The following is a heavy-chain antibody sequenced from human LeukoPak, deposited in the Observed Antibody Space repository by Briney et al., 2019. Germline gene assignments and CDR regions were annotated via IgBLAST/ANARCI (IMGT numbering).Heavy chain of an antibody. CDR3: ARLESWYNWDYDSSGYFGGYHFDY. J-gene: IGHJ4*02. CDR1: GGSIISSTYY. V-gene: IGHV4-39*01. D-gene: IGHD3-22*01. CDR2: IFYSGNT. Sequence: NPSETLSLTCTVSGGSIISSTYYWGWIRQPPGKGLEWIGSIFYSGNTYSNPSLKSRVTISVDTSKNQFSLKLSSVTAADTAVYYCARLESWYNWDYDSSGYFGGYHFDYWGQGTLVTGSS.